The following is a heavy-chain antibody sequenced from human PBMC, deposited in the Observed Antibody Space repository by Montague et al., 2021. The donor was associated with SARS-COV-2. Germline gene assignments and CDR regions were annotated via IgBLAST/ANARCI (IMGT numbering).Heavy chain of an antibody. D-gene: IGHD3-22*01. V-gene: IGHV3-21*01. CDR3: ARVWDYYDSSGYYLGYFDY. Sequence: SLRLSCAASGFTFSSYSMNWVRQAPGKGLEWVSSISSSSSYIYYADSVKGRFTISRDNAKNSLYLQMNSLRAEDTAVYYCARVWDYYDSSGYYLGYFDYWGQGTLVTVSS. CDR1: GFTFSSYS. J-gene: IGHJ4*02. CDR2: ISSSSSYI.